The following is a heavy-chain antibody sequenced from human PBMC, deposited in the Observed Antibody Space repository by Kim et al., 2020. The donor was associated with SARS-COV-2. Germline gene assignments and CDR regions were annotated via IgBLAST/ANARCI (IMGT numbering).Heavy chain of an antibody. D-gene: IGHD1-26*01. J-gene: IGHJ6*02. Sequence: ASVKVSCKASGYTFTSYGISWVRQAPGQGLEWMGWISAYNGNTNYAQKLQGRVTMTTDTSTSTAYMELRSLRSDDTAVYYCARRTVGATTVYYYYGMDVWGQGTTVTVSS. V-gene: IGHV1-18*01. CDR2: ISAYNGNT. CDR3: ARRTVGATTVYYYYGMDV. CDR1: GYTFTSYG.